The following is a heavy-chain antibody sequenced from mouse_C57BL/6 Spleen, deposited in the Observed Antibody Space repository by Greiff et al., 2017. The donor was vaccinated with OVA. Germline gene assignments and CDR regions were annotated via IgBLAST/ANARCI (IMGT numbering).Heavy chain of an antibody. Sequence: QVQLQQPGAELVKPGASVKLSCKASGYTFTSYWMHWVKQRPGQGLEWIGMIHPNSGSTNYNEKFTSKATLTVDKSSSTAYMQLSSLTSEDSAVYYFARKAQVYAMDYWGQGTSVTVSS. CDR1: GYTFTSYW. V-gene: IGHV1-64*01. D-gene: IGHD3-2*02. J-gene: IGHJ4*01. CDR3: ARKAQVYAMDY. CDR2: IHPNSGST.